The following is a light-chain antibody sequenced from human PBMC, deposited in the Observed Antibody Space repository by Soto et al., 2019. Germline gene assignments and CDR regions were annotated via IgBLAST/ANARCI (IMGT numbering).Light chain of an antibody. CDR1: QSISSN. CDR3: QQYKTWPWT. J-gene: IGKJ1*01. V-gene: IGKV3-15*01. CDR2: GSS. Sequence: EIVMTQSPATLSVSPGERVTLSCRASQSISSNLAWYQQKPGQAPRLLIDGSSTRATGIPARFSGSGSGTEFTLTINNLQSEDFAVYHCQQYKTWPWTFGQGTKVEIK.